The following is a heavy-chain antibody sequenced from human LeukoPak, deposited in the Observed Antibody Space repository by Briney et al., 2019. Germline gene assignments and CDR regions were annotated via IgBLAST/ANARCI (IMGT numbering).Heavy chain of an antibody. D-gene: IGHD3-10*01. V-gene: IGHV3-33*08. Sequence: PGGSLRLSCAASGFTFSSYGMHWVRQAPGKGLEWVAVIWYGGSNKYYADSVKGRFTISRDNSKNTLYLQMNSLRAEDTAVYYCARDHVIKQAPPGYWGQGTLVTVSS. CDR3: ARDHVIKQAPPGY. J-gene: IGHJ4*02. CDR2: IWYGGSNK. CDR1: GFTFSSYG.